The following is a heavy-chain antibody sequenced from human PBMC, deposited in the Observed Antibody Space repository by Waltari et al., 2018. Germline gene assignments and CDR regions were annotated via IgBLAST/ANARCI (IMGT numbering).Heavy chain of an antibody. D-gene: IGHD3-16*02. CDR2: FIPLSGSQ. Sequence: QVQLAQSGAEVKSPGSSVTISCRASGLPIRGYTSGWVRQAPGQGFEWMGGFIPLSGSQIYTQKFQGRLTITADGSTRTTVMQLTNLRYEDTAVYFCARGYRYDSSERFYLDYWGQGTPVIVSS. CDR3: ARGYRYDSSERFYLDY. CDR1: GLPIRGYT. J-gene: IGHJ4*02. V-gene: IGHV1-69*12.